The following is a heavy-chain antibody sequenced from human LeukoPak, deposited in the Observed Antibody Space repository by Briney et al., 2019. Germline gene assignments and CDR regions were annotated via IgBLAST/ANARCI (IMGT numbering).Heavy chain of an antibody. CDR2: ISSSGATM. CDR1: GFTFSSYN. Sequence: GGSLRLSCAASGFTFSSYNMSWVRLAPGKGLEWVSAISSSGATMYYADSVKGRFTISRDNSKNTLYLQINSLRAEDTAVYYCAKDSGGTYFYYYFYMDVWGKGTTVTVFS. J-gene: IGHJ6*03. D-gene: IGHD1-26*01. V-gene: IGHV3-23*01. CDR3: AKDSGGTYFYYYFYMDV.